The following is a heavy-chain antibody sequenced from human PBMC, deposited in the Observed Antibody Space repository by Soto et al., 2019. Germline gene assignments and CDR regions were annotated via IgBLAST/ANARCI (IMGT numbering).Heavy chain of an antibody. Sequence: QVQLVESGGGVVQPGRSLRLSCAASGFTFSSYGMQWVRKAPGKGLEWVAVISYDGSNKYYADSVKGRFTISRDNSKNTLYLQMNSLRAEDTAVYYCAKDQGPLHYGDYVDWYFDLWGRGTLVTVSS. J-gene: IGHJ2*01. D-gene: IGHD4-17*01. CDR3: AKDQGPLHYGDYVDWYFDL. V-gene: IGHV3-30*18. CDR1: GFTFSSYG. CDR2: ISYDGSNK.